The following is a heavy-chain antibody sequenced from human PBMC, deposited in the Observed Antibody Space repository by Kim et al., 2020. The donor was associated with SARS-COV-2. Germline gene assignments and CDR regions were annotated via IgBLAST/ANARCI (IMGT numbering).Heavy chain of an antibody. CDR2: INQDGSKK. Sequence: GGSLRLSCAASGFTFSTLWMTWVRQAPGKGPECVANINQDGSKKSYVDSVKGRFTVSRDNAKNSLSLQMNNLRADDTAVYYCVGDWGWAMAFWGKGTTVIVSP. D-gene: IGHD6-19*01. CDR1: GFTFSTLW. J-gene: IGHJ6*04. CDR3: VGDWGWAMAF. V-gene: IGHV3-7*01.